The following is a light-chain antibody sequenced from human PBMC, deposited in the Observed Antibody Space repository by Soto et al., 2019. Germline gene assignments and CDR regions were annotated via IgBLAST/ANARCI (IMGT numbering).Light chain of an antibody. V-gene: IGLV1-51*02. CDR3: ETWDSSLRAGV. CDR1: SSNIGNNY. CDR2: ENN. Sequence: QSVLTQPPSVSAAPGQKVTISCSGSSSNIGNNYVSWYQQLPGTAPKLLIYENNKRPSGIPDRFSGSKSGTSATLGITGLKTGDEADYYCETWDSSLRAGVFGGGTKLTVL. J-gene: IGLJ3*02.